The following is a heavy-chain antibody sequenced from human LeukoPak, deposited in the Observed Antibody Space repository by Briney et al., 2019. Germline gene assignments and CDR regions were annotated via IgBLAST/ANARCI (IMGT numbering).Heavy chain of an antibody. CDR1: GGSISSYY. J-gene: IGHJ4*02. V-gene: IGHV4-59*08. CDR3: ARWYSSGWAFDY. D-gene: IGHD6-19*01. Sequence: SETLSLTCTVSGGSISSYYRNWIRQPPAKGLEWIGYIHYSGSTKYNPSLKSRVTISVDTSKNQFSLKLSSVTAADTAVYYCARWYSSGWAFDYWGQGTLVTVSS. CDR2: IHYSGST.